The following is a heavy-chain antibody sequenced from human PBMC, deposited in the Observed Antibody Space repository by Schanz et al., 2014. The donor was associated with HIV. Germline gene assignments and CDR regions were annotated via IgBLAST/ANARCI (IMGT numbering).Heavy chain of an antibody. Sequence: EVQLAESGGGLVKPGGSLRLSCTASGFTFSTYPMNWVRKAPGKGRGWGSSIDTRSNYKYYADSVMGRFTISRDNAKNSLYLQMNSLRAEDSAIYYCARGGVDQHLLFEGLSWFGPWGLGTLVTVSS. D-gene: IGHD2-21*02. CDR2: IDTRSNYK. V-gene: IGHV3-21*01. CDR1: GFTFSTYP. J-gene: IGHJ5*02. CDR3: ARGGVDQHLLFEGLSWFGP.